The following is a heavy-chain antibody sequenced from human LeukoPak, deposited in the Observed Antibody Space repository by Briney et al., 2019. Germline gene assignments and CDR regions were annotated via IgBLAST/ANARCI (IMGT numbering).Heavy chain of an antibody. CDR3: ARDRHQWMDSTWQYCFDY. Sequence: GGSLRLSCEASGFTFNSYSMHWFRQAPGKGLEWVAVVSFDGNSKYYADSVKGRFTISRDNSKLYLQMNNLRAEDTAVYHCARDRHQWMDSTWQYCFDYWGQGILVTVSS. D-gene: IGHD6-19*01. V-gene: IGHV3-30*04. CDR2: VSFDGNSK. J-gene: IGHJ4*02. CDR1: GFTFNSYS.